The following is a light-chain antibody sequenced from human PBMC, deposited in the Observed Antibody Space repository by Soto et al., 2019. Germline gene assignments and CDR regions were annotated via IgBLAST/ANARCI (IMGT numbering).Light chain of an antibody. CDR2: GTS. CDR3: QQYGSSIT. Sequence: EIVLTQSPGTVSLSQGERATLSCRASQSVPRSYLAWYQQKPGQAPRLLIYGTSSRATGIPDRFSGSGSGTDFTLTISRLEPEDFAVFYCQQYGSSITFGQGTRLEI. V-gene: IGKV3-20*01. CDR1: QSVPRSY. J-gene: IGKJ5*01.